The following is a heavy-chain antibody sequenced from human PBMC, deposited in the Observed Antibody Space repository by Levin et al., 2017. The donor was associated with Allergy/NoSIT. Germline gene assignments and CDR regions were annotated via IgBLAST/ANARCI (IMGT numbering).Heavy chain of an antibody. J-gene: IGHJ4*02. V-gene: IGHV4-61*02. Sequence: SETLSLTCKVSGGSISSGSYYWSWIRQPAAMGLVWIVRFYSSGSANYNPSLKSRVTISVDTSKNQFSLKLSPVTAAETPVYCCARAEVGSEHWGQGTLVTVSS. D-gene: IGHD3-10*01. CDR1: GGSISSGSYY. CDR2: FYSSGSA. CDR3: ARAEVGSEH.